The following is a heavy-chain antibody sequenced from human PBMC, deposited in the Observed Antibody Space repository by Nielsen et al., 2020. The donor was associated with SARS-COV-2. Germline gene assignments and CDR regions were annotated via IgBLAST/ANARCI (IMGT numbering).Heavy chain of an antibody. V-gene: IGHV1-3*01. J-gene: IGHJ5*02. Sequence: ASVKVSCKASGYTFTSYAMHWVRQAPGQRLEWMGWINAGNGNTKYSQKFQGRITITRDTSASTVYMELSSLRSEDTAVYYCAREGSAVATYNWFDPWGQGTLATVSS. CDR3: AREGSAVATYNWFDP. CDR2: INAGNGNT. D-gene: IGHD2-15*01. CDR1: GYTFTSYA.